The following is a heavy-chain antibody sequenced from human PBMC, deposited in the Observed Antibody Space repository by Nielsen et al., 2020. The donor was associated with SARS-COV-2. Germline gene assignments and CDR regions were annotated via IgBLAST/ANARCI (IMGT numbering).Heavy chain of an antibody. V-gene: IGHV3-7*03. CDR2: IKQDGSEK. CDR3: ARDRGSSWYN. CDR1: GFTFSSYW. D-gene: IGHD6-13*01. Sequence: GESLKISCAASGFTFSSYWMSWVRQAPGKGLEWVANIKQDGSEKYYVDSVKGRFTISRDNAKNLLYLQMNSLRAEDTAVYYCARDRGSSWYNWGQGTLVTVSS. J-gene: IGHJ4*02.